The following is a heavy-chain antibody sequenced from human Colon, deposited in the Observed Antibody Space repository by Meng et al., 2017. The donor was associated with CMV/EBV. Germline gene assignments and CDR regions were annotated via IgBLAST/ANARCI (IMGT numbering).Heavy chain of an antibody. V-gene: IGHV3-23*01. CDR2: ISGSGGST. CDR1: GFTFSLYG. CDR3: ARKASHFYYGMDV. Sequence: GGSLRLSCAASGFTFSLYGMSWVRQAPGKGLEWVSSISGSGGSTYYADSVKGRFTIFRDDPKNTVSLEMNSLRAEDTAMYYCARKASHFYYGMDVWGQGTTVTVSS. J-gene: IGHJ6*02.